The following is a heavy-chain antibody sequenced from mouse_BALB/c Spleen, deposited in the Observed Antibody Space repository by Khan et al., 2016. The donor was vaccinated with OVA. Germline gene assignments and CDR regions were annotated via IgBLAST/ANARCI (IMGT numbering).Heavy chain of an antibody. CDR1: SYSFTSYW. D-gene: IGHD2-5*01. CDR2: IYPGNSDT. CDR3: TDSNYVGWFAY. J-gene: IGHJ3*01. V-gene: IGHV1-5*01. Sequence: MQLEESGTVLARPGASVKLSCKASSYSFTSYWMHWVKQRPGQGLEWIGAIYPGNSDTSYNQKFKGKAKLTAVTSASTAYMELSSLTNEDYAVYYCTDSNYVGWFAYWGQGTLVTVSA.